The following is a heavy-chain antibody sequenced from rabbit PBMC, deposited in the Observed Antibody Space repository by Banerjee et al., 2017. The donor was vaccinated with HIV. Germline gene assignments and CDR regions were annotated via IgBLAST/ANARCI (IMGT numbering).Heavy chain of an antibody. J-gene: IGHJ4*01. CDR1: GFSFSSSYY. V-gene: IGHV1S40*01. CDR3: ARDLAGAIGWNFNL. D-gene: IGHD4-1*01. Sequence: QSLEESGGDLVKPGASLTLTCTASGFSFSSSYYMCWVRQAPGKGPEWIGCIYTGSGNTVYARWAKGRFTISKTSSTTVPLQMTSLTAADTATYFCARDLAGAIGWNFNLWGQGTLVTVS. CDR2: IYTGSGNT.